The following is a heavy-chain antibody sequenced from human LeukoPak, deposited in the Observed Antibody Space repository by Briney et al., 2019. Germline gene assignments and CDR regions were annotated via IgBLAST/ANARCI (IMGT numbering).Heavy chain of an antibody. V-gene: IGHV4-34*01. CDR1: GGSFSGYY. CDR2: INHSGST. J-gene: IGHJ6*03. Sequence: SETLSLTCAVYGGSFSGYYWSWIRQPPGKGLEWIGEINHSGSTNYNPSLKSRVTISVDTSKNQFSLKLSSVTAADTAVYYCARSVEWLPPGFHMDVWGKGTTVTVSS. D-gene: IGHD3-3*01. CDR3: ARSVEWLPPGFHMDV.